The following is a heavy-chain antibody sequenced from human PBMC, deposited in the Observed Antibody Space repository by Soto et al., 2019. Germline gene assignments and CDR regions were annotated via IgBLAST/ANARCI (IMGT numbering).Heavy chain of an antibody. CDR1: GGSISSGGYY. CDR3: ERLFNDYTPIPNWFAP. CDR2: IYYSGST. V-gene: IGHV4-31*03. J-gene: IGHJ5*02. D-gene: IGHD4-4*01. Sequence: PSETLSLTCTVSGGSISSGGYYWSWIRQHPGRGLEWIGYIYYSGSTYYNPSLKSRVTISVDTSKNQFSLKLSSVTAADTAVYYCERLFNDYTPIPNWFAPWGQGTLVTVSA.